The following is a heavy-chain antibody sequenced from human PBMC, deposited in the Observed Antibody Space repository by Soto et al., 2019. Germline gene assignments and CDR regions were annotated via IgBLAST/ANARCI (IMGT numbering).Heavy chain of an antibody. CDR1: GFTISSYC. Sequence: GGALRLSCAASGFTISSYCMPWVRQGPGKGVGWVAVISYDGSNKYYADSVKGRFTISRDNSKNTLYLQMNSLRAEDTAVYYCAKDKYSSGWYFPHDAFDIWGQGTMVTVSS. CDR2: ISYDGSNK. D-gene: IGHD6-19*01. CDR3: AKDKYSSGWYFPHDAFDI. V-gene: IGHV3-30*18. J-gene: IGHJ3*02.